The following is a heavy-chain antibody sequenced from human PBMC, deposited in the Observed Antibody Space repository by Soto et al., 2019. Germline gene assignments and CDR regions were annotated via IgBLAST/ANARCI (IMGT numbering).Heavy chain of an antibody. J-gene: IGHJ6*03. CDR1: GGSISSGGYY. CDR2: IYYSGST. CDR3: ARDNRLRNYYMDV. Sequence: QVQLQESGPGLVKPSQTLSLTCTVSGGSISSGGYYWSWIRQHPGKGLEWIGYIYYSGSTYYNPSLQSRVTISVDTSKNQFSLKLSSVTAADTAVYYCARDNRLRNYYMDVWGKGTTVTVSS. V-gene: IGHV4-31*03.